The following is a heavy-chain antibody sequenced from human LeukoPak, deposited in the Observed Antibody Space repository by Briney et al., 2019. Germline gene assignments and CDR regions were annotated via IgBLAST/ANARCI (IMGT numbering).Heavy chain of an antibody. CDR2: IYYSGST. CDR1: GGSISSGDYY. Sequence: SQTLSLTCTVSGGSISSGDYYWSWIRQPPGTGLEWIGYIYYSGSTYYNPSLKSRVTISVDTSKNQFSLKLSSVTAADTAVYYCACHCSGGSCYYDDFDYWGQGTLVTVSS. CDR3: ACHCSGGSCYYDDFDY. J-gene: IGHJ4*02. V-gene: IGHV4-30-4*01. D-gene: IGHD2-15*01.